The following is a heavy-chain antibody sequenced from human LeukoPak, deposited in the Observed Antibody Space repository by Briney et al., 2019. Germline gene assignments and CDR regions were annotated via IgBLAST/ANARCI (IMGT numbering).Heavy chain of an antibody. CDR2: INPDGSTT. CDR1: GFTFSSYW. CDR3: ARGSGGWYVPDY. J-gene: IGHJ4*02. V-gene: IGHV3-74*01. D-gene: IGHD6-19*01. Sequence: TGGSLRLSCAASGFTFSSYWVHWVRQAPGRGLVWVSRINPDGSTTNYADSVKGRFTISRDNAKNSLYLQMNSLRAEDTAVYYCARGSGGWYVPDYWGQGTLVTVSS.